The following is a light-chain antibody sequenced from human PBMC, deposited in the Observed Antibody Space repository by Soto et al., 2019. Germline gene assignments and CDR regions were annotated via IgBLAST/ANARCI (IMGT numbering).Light chain of an antibody. V-gene: IGKV1-17*01. Sequence: DIQMTQSPSSLPASVGDRVTIICRASQGIRNDLGWYQQKPGKAPKHLIYAASSLNGGDPSRFRCSGTGTEFTLTISTVQPEDFATYYCLQHNTYPYTLSQWTKLEIK. CDR1: QGIRND. CDR2: AAS. CDR3: LQHNTYPYT. J-gene: IGKJ2*01.